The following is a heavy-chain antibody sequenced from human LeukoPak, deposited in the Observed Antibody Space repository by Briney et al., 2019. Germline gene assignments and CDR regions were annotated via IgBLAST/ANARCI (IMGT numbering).Heavy chain of an antibody. D-gene: IGHD5-12*01. CDR3: ARDRGYSGYALGDY. V-gene: IGHV3-30*04. CDR1: GFTFSSYA. Sequence: GRSLRLSCAASGFTFSSYAMHWVRQAPGKGLEWVAVISYDGSNKYYADSVKGRFTISRDNSKNTLYLQMNSLRAEDTAVYYCARDRGYSGYALGDYWGQGTLVTVSS. CDR2: ISYDGSNK. J-gene: IGHJ4*02.